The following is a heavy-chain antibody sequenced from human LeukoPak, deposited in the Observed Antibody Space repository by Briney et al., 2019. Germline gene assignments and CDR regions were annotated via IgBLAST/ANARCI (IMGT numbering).Heavy chain of an antibody. Sequence: GGSLRLSCAASGVTFKNYWMNWVRQAPGKGLEWVANINPDESQKYYVDSVKGRFTISRDNAKNSLFLQMNSLRAEDTAVYYCAKELSGGWPFDYWGQGALVTVSS. V-gene: IGHV3-7*03. CDR2: INPDESQK. CDR3: AKELSGGWPFDY. J-gene: IGHJ4*02. CDR1: GVTFKNYW. D-gene: IGHD6-19*01.